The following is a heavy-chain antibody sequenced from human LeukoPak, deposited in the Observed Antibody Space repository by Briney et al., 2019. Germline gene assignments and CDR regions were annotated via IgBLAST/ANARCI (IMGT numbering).Heavy chain of an antibody. CDR1: KFTVSSKY. J-gene: IGHJ4*02. V-gene: IGHV3-66*01. CDR3: ASLYYGGNNFDY. CDR2: IYSGGST. Sequence: GGSLRLSCAASKFTVSSKYMSWVRQAPGKGLEWVSVIYSGGSTHYADSVKGRFTISRDNSKNTLYLQMNSLRAEDTAVYYCASLYYGGNNFDYWGQGTLVTVS. D-gene: IGHD4-23*01.